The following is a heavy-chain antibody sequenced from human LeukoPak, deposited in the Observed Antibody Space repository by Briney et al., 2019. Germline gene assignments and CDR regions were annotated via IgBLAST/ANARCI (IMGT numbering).Heavy chain of an antibody. CDR1: GYSSTSYW. CDR3: ASSLLDYYDFWSGYYTGAFDI. V-gene: IGHV5-51*01. D-gene: IGHD3-3*01. CDR2: IYPGDSDT. Sequence: GESLKISCKGSGYSSTSYWIGWVRQMPGKGLEWMGIIYPGDSDTRYSPSFQGQVTISADMSISTAYLQWSSLKASDTAMYYCASSLLDYYDFWSGYYTGAFDIWGQGTMVTVSS. J-gene: IGHJ3*02.